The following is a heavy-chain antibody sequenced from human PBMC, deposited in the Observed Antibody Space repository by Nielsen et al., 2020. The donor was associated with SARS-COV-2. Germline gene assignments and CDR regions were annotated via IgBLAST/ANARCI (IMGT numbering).Heavy chain of an antibody. D-gene: IGHD3-10*01. CDR3: ARDSYGSVGTVSHGMDV. J-gene: IGHJ6*02. Sequence: ASVKVSCKASGYRFTKYPLNWVRQAPGQGLEWMGWIDTNVGKPTYAQAFSGRFVFSLDTSVSTAFLQIISLKAADSAVYFCARDSYGSVGTVSHGMDVWGQGPTVTVSS. V-gene: IGHV7-4-1*02. CDR1: GYRFTKYP. CDR2: IDTNVGKP.